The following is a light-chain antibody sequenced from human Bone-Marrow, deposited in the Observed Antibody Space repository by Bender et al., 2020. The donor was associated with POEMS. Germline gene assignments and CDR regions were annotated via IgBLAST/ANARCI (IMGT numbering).Light chain of an antibody. CDR3: SSYTDSSPWV. CDR1: SSDIGGYNF. Sequence: QSALTQPRSLSASPGQSVTISCTGTSSDIGGYNFVSWYQQHPGKAPKLMIYDVDNRPSGVSDRFSGSKSGNTASLTISGLQAEDEGDYYCSSYTDSSPWVFGGGTKVTVL. V-gene: IGLV2-14*03. CDR2: DVD. J-gene: IGLJ3*02.